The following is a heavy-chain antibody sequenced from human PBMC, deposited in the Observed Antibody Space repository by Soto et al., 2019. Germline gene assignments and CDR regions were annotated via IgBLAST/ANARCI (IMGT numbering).Heavy chain of an antibody. Sequence: PSETLSLTCTVSGGSISSGGYYWSWIRQHPGKGLEWIGYIYYSGSTYYNPSLKSRVTTSVDTSKNQFSLKLSSVTAADTAVYYCARASVLAAADMYNWFDPWGQGTLVTVSS. CDR1: GGSISSGGYY. V-gene: IGHV4-31*03. CDR3: ARASVLAAADMYNWFDP. CDR2: IYYSGST. J-gene: IGHJ5*02. D-gene: IGHD6-13*01.